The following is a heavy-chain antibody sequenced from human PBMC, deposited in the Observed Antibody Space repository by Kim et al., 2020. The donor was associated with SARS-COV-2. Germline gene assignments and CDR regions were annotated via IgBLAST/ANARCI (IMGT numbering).Heavy chain of an antibody. CDR3: ARVFNNYSFDY. V-gene: IGHV4-34*01. CDR2: INHSGST. J-gene: IGHJ4*02. CDR1: GGSFSGYY. Sequence: SETLSLTCAVYGGSFSGYYWSWIRQPPGKGLEWIGEINHSGSTNYNPSLKSRVTISVDTSKNQFSLKLSSVTAADTAVYYCARVFNNYSFDYWGQGTLVTVSS.